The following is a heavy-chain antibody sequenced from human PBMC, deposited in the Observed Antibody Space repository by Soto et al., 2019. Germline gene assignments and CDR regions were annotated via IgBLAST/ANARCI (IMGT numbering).Heavy chain of an antibody. CDR1: GYIFVNYG. CDR3: VMVDNYVTPTPQDV. J-gene: IGHJ6*02. Sequence: QVQLVQSGDEVKKPGASVKVSCKASGYIFVNYGIAWVRQAPGQGLEWMGWISPYTGNTHSATKIQGRLTMTTDTSTSTAYMGRGSLTSDDPAVYYCVMVDNYVTPTPQDVCGQGTTVTVSS. V-gene: IGHV1-18*01. D-gene: IGHD3-16*01. CDR2: ISPYTGNT.